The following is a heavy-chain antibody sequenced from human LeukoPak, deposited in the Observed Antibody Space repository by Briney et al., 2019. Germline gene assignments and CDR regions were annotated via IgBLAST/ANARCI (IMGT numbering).Heavy chain of an antibody. D-gene: IGHD6-13*01. V-gene: IGHV3-7*01. Sequence: GGSLTLSCAASGLTFTDYDMGWVRQAPGKGPEWVANIKQDGSEKYYVDSVKGRFTISRDNAKNSLYLQMNGLRAEDTALYYCARGRLLVFRGQGTLVTVSS. CDR1: GLTFTDYD. J-gene: IGHJ4*02. CDR2: IKQDGSEK. CDR3: ARGRLLVF.